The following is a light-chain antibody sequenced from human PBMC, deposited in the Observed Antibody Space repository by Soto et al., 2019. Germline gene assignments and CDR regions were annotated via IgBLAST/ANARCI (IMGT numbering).Light chain of an antibody. CDR2: GAS. CDR1: ETVSSNY. Sequence: LTHGERATLSSRASETVSSNYLAWWQQRPVQAPRPLIYGASTRADDITDRLRGSGSGTDFTLTITRLESEDRSVYFCKLYAVTPTPFAQGTRLEIK. CDR3: KLYAVTPTP. V-gene: IGKV3-20*01. J-gene: IGKJ5*01.